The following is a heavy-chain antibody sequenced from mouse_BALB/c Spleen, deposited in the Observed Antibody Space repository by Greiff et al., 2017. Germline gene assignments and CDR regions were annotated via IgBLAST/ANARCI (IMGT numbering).Heavy chain of an antibody. Sequence: VMLVESGPGLVAPSQSLSITCTVSGFSLTSYGVHWVRQPPGKGLEWLGVIWAGGSTNYNSALMSRLSISKDNSKSQVFLKMNSLQTDDTAMYYCATFTTVVASPYWYFDVWGAGTTVTVSS. CDR2: IWAGGST. J-gene: IGHJ1*01. CDR3: ATFTTVVASPYWYFDV. D-gene: IGHD1-1*01. CDR1: GFSLTSYG. V-gene: IGHV2-9*02.